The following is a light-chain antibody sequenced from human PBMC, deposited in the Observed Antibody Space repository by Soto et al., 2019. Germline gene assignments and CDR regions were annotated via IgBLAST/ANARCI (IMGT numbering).Light chain of an antibody. CDR2: TDY. CDR3: ASSDDNLNGGV. Sequence: QSVLTQPPSASGTPGQRVTISCSGTSSNIGTYTVNWYQQLPGTAPKLLIYTDYQRPSGVPDRFSGSKSGTSASVAINGLHSEDEADYYCASSDDNLNGGVFGGGTKLTVL. CDR1: SSNIGTYT. J-gene: IGLJ3*02. V-gene: IGLV1-44*01.